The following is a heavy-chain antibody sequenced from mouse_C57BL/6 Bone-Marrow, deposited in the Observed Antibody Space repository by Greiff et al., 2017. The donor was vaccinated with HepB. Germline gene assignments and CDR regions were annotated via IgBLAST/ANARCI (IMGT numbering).Heavy chain of an antibody. V-gene: IGHV5-4*03. CDR3: ARVYGSSLYYFDY. CDR1: GFTFSSYA. J-gene: IGHJ2*01. D-gene: IGHD1-1*01. Sequence: EVKLQESGGGLVKPGGSLKLSCAASGFTFSSYAMSWVRQTPEKRLEWVATISDGGSYTYYPDNVKGRFTISRDNAKNNLYLQMSHLKSEDTAMYYCARVYGSSLYYFDYWGQGTTLTVSS. CDR2: ISDGGSYT.